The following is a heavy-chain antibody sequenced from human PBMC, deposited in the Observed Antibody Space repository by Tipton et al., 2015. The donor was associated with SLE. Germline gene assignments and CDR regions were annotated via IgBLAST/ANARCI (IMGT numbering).Heavy chain of an antibody. Sequence: TLSLTCTVSGGSISSYYWSWIRQPPGKGLEWIGSIYYSGSTYYNPSLKSRATISVDTSKNQFSLKLSSVTAADTAVYYCARRDVSSSWPDAFDIWGQGTMVTVSS. J-gene: IGHJ3*02. D-gene: IGHD6-13*01. CDR3: ARRDVSSSWPDAFDI. V-gene: IGHV4-59*05. CDR2: IYYSGST. CDR1: GGSISSYY.